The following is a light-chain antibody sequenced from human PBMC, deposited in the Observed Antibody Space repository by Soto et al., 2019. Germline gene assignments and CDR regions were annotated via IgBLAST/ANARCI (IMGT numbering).Light chain of an antibody. V-gene: IGLV1-40*01. Sequence: QSVLTQPPSVSGAPGQRVTISCAGSSSNIGAGYGVHWYQQLPGTAPKLLIYADTYRPSGVPDRFSGSKSGTSASLAITGLLPEDEDDYYCQSYDITRSGSRVFGGGTKLTVL. CDR2: ADT. CDR1: SSNIGAGYG. J-gene: IGLJ3*02. CDR3: QSYDITRSGSRV.